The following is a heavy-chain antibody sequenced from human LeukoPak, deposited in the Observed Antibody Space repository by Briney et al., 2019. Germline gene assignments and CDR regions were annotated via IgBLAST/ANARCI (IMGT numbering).Heavy chain of an antibody. CDR2: ISSSSNTI. CDR1: GFTFSSYN. D-gene: IGHD3-10*02. CDR3: ARETLLRYWAFDI. V-gene: IGHV3-48*04. Sequence: GGSLRLSCAASGFTFSSYNMNWVRQAPGKGLEWVSYISSSSNTIYYADSVKGRFTISRDNAKNSLYLQMNSLRAEDTAVYYCARETLLRYWAFDIWGQGTMVTVSS. J-gene: IGHJ3*02.